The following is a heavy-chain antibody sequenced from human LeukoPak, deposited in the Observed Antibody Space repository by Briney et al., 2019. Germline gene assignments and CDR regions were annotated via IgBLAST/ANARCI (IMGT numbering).Heavy chain of an antibody. V-gene: IGHV1-69*05. D-gene: IGHD2-15*01. CDR3: AISCSGGSCYYYYMDV. J-gene: IGHJ6*03. CDR2: IIPIFGTA. Sequence: SVKVSCKASGGTFSSYAISWVRQAPGQGLEWMGGIIPIFGTANYAQKFQGRVTITTDESTSTAYMELSSLRSEDTAVYYCAISCSGGSCYYYYMDVWGKGTTVTVSS. CDR1: GGTFSSYA.